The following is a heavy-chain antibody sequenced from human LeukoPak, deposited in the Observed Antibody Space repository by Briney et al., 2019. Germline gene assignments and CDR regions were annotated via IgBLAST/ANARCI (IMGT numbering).Heavy chain of an antibody. CDR2: IYYSGST. Sequence: PSETLSLTCTVSGGSISSGGYYWSWIRQHPGKGLEWIGYIYYSGSTFYKSSLKSRVTISVDASKNHFSLKMTSLTAADTAVYFCARHGGLVGVVQAFDPWGQGTLVTVSS. V-gene: IGHV4-39*01. J-gene: IGHJ5*02. CDR1: GGSISSGGYY. CDR3: ARHGGLVGVVQAFDP. D-gene: IGHD4-23*01.